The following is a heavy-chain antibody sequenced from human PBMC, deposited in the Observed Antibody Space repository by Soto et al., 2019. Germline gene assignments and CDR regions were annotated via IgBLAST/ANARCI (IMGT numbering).Heavy chain of an antibody. J-gene: IGHJ4*02. CDR3: TAGVGTSDHDY. CDR2: IKSKTDGGTT. V-gene: IGHV3-15*01. Sequence: EVQLVESGGGLVKPGGSLGLSCAASGFTFSGAWMSWVRQAPGKGLEWVGRIKSKTDGGTTDYAAPVKGRFTISRDASKDTLYLQMNSLKTEDTAVYYCTAGVGTSDHDYWGQGTLVTVSS. CDR1: GFTFSGAW. D-gene: IGHD5-12*01.